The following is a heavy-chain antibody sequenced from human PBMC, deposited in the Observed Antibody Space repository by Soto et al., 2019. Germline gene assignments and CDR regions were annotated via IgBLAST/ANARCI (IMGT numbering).Heavy chain of an antibody. D-gene: IGHD3-9*01. J-gene: IGHJ6*02. CDR3: ARRRVDYDILTGLYQYYGMDV. CDR2: IYPGDSDT. Sequence: PGYSLNISCKGSVYIFTSYWIAWVRQMPGKGLELMGLIYPGDSDTRYSPSFQGQVTISADKSISTAYLQWSSLKASDTAMYYCARRRVDYDILTGLYQYYGMDVWGQGTTVTVSS. CDR1: VYIFTSYW. V-gene: IGHV5-51*01.